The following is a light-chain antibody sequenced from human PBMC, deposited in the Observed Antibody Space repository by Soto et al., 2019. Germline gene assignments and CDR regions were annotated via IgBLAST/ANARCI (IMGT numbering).Light chain of an antibody. V-gene: IGLV2-14*03. CDR2: DVS. J-gene: IGLJ2*01. Sequence: QSALTQPASVYGSPGQSITISCTGTSSDVGAYKYVSWYQQHPGKAPKLMIYDVSNRPSGVSNRFSGSKSGNTASLTISGLQAEDEADYYCSSYTSSTTPVIFGGGTQLTVL. CDR3: SSYTSSTTPVI. CDR1: SSDVGAYKY.